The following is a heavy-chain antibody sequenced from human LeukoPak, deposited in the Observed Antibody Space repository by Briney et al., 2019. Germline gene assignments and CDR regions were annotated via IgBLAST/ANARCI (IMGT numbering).Heavy chain of an antibody. CDR1: GFTFDHYA. CDR2: ISWNSGSI. V-gene: IGHV3-9*01. D-gene: IGHD5/OR15-5a*01. Sequence: GRSQRLSCVASGFTFDHYAMYWVRQAPGKGLEWVSGISWNSGSIAYADSVKGRFTISGDNAKNSLYLQMNSLRAEDTALYYCAKASHEYSVYVAFDYWGQGTLVPVSS. CDR3: AKASHEYSVYVAFDY. J-gene: IGHJ4*02.